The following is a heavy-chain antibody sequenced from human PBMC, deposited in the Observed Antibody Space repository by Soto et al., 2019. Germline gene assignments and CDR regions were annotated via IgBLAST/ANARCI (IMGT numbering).Heavy chain of an antibody. Sequence: VPLLESGGGLVQPGGSLRLSCAASGFTFSSYAMSWVRQAPGKGLEWVSAISGSGGSTYYADSVKGRFTISRDNSKNTLYLQMNSLRAEDTAVYYCAKDLGGSSWIFDYWGQGTLVTVSS. CDR1: GFTFSSYA. CDR3: AKDLGGSSWIFDY. CDR2: ISGSGGST. J-gene: IGHJ4*02. D-gene: IGHD6-13*01. V-gene: IGHV3-23*01.